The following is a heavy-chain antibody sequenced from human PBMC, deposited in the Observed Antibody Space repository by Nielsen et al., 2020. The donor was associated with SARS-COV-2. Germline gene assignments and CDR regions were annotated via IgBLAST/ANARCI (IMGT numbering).Heavy chain of an antibody. D-gene: IGHD1-1*01. CDR3: AREELVTQNYYYYGMDV. Sequence: GESLKISCAASGFTFSDYYMSWIRQAPGKGLEWVSYISSSGSTIYYADSVKGRFTISRDNAKNSLYLQMNSLRAEDTAVYYCAREELVTQNYYYYGMDVWGQGTTVTVSS. J-gene: IGHJ6*02. CDR2: ISSSGSTI. CDR1: GFTFSDYY. V-gene: IGHV3-11*01.